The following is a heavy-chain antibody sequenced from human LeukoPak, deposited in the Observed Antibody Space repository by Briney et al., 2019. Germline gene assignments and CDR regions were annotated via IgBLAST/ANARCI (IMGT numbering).Heavy chain of an antibody. J-gene: IGHJ3*02. D-gene: IGHD3-22*01. CDR1: GGSISSSTYY. CDR3: ARGDSSRGDAFDI. V-gene: IGHV4-39*07. Sequence: SETLSLTCTVSGGSISSSTYYWGWIRQPPGKGLEWIGSIYESGSTYYNPSLKSRVTISVDTSKNQFSLKLSSVTAADTAVYYCARGDSSRGDAFDIWGQGTMVTVSS. CDR2: IYESGST.